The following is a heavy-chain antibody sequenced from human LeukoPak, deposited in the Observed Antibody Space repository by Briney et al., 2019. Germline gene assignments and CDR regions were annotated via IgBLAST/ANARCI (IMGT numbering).Heavy chain of an antibody. CDR1: GGTFSSYT. D-gene: IGHD3-10*01. J-gene: IGHJ3*02. Sequence: SVKVSCKASGGTFSSYTISWVRQAPGQGLEWMGRIIPILGIANYAQKFQGRVTITADKSTSTAYMELSRLRSDDTAVYYCAREKWFGESHDAFDIWGQGTMVTVSS. CDR2: IIPILGIA. CDR3: AREKWFGESHDAFDI. V-gene: IGHV1-69*04.